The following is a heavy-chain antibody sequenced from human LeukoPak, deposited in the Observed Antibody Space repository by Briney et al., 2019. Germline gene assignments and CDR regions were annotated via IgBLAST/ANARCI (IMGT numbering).Heavy chain of an antibody. Sequence: GGSLRLSCAASGFTFSDYYMSWIRQAPGKGLEWVSYISGSGHTIYYADSVKGRFTISRDNVKNSLYLQMISLRAEDTAVYFCAKSDDNSNFHLTGYLDYWGQGTLVSVSS. D-gene: IGHD3-22*01. J-gene: IGHJ4*02. CDR1: GFTFSDYY. V-gene: IGHV3-11*01. CDR3: AKSDDNSNFHLTGYLDY. CDR2: ISGSGHTI.